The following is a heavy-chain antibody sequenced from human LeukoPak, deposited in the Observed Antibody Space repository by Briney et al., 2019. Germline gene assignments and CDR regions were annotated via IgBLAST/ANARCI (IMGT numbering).Heavy chain of an antibody. CDR2: IYYSGST. CDR1: GGSISSSSYY. V-gene: IGHV4-39*07. J-gene: IGHJ6*03. Sequence: SETLSLTCTVSGGSISSSSYYWGWIRQPPGKGLEWIGSIYYSGSTYYNPSLKSRVTISVDTSKNQFSLKLSSVTAADTAVYYCARGTFEYYYYYYMDVWGKGTTVTVSS. CDR3: ARGTFEYYYYYYMDV. D-gene: IGHD1-14*01.